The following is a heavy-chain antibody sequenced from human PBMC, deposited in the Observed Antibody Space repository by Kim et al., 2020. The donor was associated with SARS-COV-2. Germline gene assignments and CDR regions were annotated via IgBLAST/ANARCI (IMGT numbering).Heavy chain of an antibody. CDR3: AREVLRITFGGVIVNHGDYLSLLGAFDY. D-gene: IGHD3-16*02. J-gene: IGHJ4*02. Sequence: GGSLRLSCAASGFTFSSYAMHWVRQAPGKGLEWVAVISYDGSNKYYVDSVKGRFTISRDNSKNTLYLQMNSLRAEDTAVYYCAREVLRITFGGVIVNHGDYLSLLGAFDYWGQGTLVTVSS. CDR1: GFTFSSYA. CDR2: ISYDGSNK. V-gene: IGHV3-30*04.